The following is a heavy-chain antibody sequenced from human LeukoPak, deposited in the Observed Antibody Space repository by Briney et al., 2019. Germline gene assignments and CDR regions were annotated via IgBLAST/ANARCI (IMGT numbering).Heavy chain of an antibody. V-gene: IGHV4-34*01. CDR2: INHSGST. Sequence: PSETLSLTCAVYGRSFSGYYWSWIRQPPGKGLEWIGEINHSGSTNYNPSLKSRVTISVDTSKNQFSLKLSSVTAADTAVYYCARGLGYCSSTSCRHYYYYYGMDVWGQGTTVTVSS. CDR1: GRSFSGYY. J-gene: IGHJ6*02. CDR3: ARGLGYCSSTSCRHYYYYYGMDV. D-gene: IGHD2-2*01.